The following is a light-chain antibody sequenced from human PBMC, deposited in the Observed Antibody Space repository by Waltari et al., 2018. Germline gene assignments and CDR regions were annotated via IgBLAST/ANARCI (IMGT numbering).Light chain of an antibody. CDR3: QQFDSLPFT. V-gene: IGKV1-33*01. CDR1: RDITDY. J-gene: IGKJ3*01. CDR2: DTS. Sequence: DIQMTQSPSYLSASLGDRVTISCQASRDITDYLNWYHQKPGKAPSLLIYDTSNLESGVPSRFSGTGSGTHFTLTLSSLQPEDIGTYYCQQFDSLPFTFGPGTKVD.